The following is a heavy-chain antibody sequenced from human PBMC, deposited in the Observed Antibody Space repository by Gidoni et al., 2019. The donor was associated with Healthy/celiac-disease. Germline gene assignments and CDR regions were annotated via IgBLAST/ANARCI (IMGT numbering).Heavy chain of an antibody. CDR2: ISSSSSYI. CDR1: GFTFSSYS. Sequence: EVQLVESGGGLVKPGGSLRLSSAASGFTFSSYSMNWVRQAPGKGLEWVSSISSSSSYIYYADSVKGRFTISRDNAKNSLYLQRNSLRAEDTAVYYCARDGVGATDYWGQGTLVTVSS. D-gene: IGHD1-26*01. CDR3: ARDGVGATDY. J-gene: IGHJ4*02. V-gene: IGHV3-21*01.